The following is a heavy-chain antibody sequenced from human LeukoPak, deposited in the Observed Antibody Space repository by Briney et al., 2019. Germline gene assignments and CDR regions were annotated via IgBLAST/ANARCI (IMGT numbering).Heavy chain of an antibody. J-gene: IGHJ4*02. CDR2: ISGHQGNT. CDR1: GYTFSNFG. D-gene: IGHD5-12*01. V-gene: IGHV1-18*01. CDR3: ARSDLGTITAGPFDS. Sequence: ASVKVSCKASGYTFSNFGITWVRQAPGQGLEWMGWISGHQGNTKYAQNFQGRVTFTIDTSTSTAYMDLGTLRSDDTAIYFCARSDLGTITAGPFDSWGQGTLVTVSS.